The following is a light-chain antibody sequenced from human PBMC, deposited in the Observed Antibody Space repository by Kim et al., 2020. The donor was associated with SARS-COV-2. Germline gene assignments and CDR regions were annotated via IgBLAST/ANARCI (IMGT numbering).Light chain of an antibody. V-gene: IGKV1-17*01. Sequence: DIQMTQPPSSLSASVGDRVTITCRASQDIRNDLGWYQQNPGRAPKRLIYGASSLQSGVPSRFSGSGSGTKFTLTISSVQPEDFATYFCLQHSTYPITFGQGTRLEIK. CDR2: GAS. CDR1: QDIRND. CDR3: LQHSTYPIT. J-gene: IGKJ5*01.